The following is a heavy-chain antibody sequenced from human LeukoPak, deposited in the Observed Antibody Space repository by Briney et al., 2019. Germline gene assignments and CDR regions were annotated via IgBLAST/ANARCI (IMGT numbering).Heavy chain of an antibody. J-gene: IGHJ4*02. CDR3: ARHRGGHYV. V-gene: IGHV4-59*08. CDR2: IYYSGST. Sequence: KSSETLSLTCTVSGGPISTHYWSWIRQPPGKGLEWIGYIYYSGSTNYNPSLKSRVTISVDTSKNQFSLKLSSVTAADTAVYYCARHRGGHYVWGQGTLVTVSS. D-gene: IGHD1-26*01. CDR1: GGPISTHY.